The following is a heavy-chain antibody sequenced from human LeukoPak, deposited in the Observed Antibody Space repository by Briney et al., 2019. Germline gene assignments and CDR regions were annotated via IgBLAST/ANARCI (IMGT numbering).Heavy chain of an antibody. D-gene: IGHD3-22*01. CDR1: GFTVSSNY. CDR2: IYSGGST. CDR3: ARDAYYYDSSGYYLPAGADY. Sequence: GGSLRLSCAASGFTVSSNYMSWVRQAPGKGLEWVSVIYSGGSTYYADSVKGRFTISRDNAKNSLYLQMNSLRAEDTAMYYCARDAYYYDSSGYYLPAGADYWGQGTLVTVSS. J-gene: IGHJ4*02. V-gene: IGHV3-66*01.